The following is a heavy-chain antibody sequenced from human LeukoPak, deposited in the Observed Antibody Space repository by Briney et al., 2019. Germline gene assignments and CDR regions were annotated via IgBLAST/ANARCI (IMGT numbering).Heavy chain of an antibody. J-gene: IGHJ4*02. Sequence: GGSLRLSCAASGFTFSSYWMSWVRQAPGKGLEWVAVTSNAGTNNYYTDSVTGRFTISRDNSKNALYLQMNSLRPEDTAVYYCARDSWGLSGYCDSWGQGTLVTVSS. CDR3: ARDSWGLSGYCDS. CDR2: TSNAGTNN. V-gene: IGHV3-30-3*01. D-gene: IGHD3-3*01. CDR1: GFTFSSYW.